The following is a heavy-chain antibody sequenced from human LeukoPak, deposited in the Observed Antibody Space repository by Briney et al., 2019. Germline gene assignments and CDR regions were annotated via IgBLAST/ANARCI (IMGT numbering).Heavy chain of an antibody. CDR3: ARAVGYSSKAYLFDY. CDR2: IYHSGST. D-gene: IGHD6-13*01. Sequence: SETLSLTCTVSGYSISSGYYWGWIRQPPGKGLEWIGSIYHSGSTYYNPSLKSRVTISVDTSKNQFSLKLSSVTAADTAVYDCARAVGYSSKAYLFDYWGQGTLVTVSS. V-gene: IGHV4-38-2*02. CDR1: GYSISSGYY. J-gene: IGHJ4*02.